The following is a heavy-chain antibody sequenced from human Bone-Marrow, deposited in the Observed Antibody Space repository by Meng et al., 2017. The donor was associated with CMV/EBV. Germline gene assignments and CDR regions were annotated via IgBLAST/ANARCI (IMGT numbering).Heavy chain of an antibody. D-gene: IGHD1-26*01. Sequence: SETLSLTCTVSGVSISSYYWSWIRQPPGKGLEWIAYIYYSGSTNYNPSLNRRVTISVDPSKTQFSLKLGSVTAADTAVYYCARALPGGAVDYWGQGTLVTVSS. J-gene: IGHJ4*02. V-gene: IGHV4-59*01. CDR1: GVSISSYY. CDR2: IYYSGST. CDR3: ARALPGGAVDY.